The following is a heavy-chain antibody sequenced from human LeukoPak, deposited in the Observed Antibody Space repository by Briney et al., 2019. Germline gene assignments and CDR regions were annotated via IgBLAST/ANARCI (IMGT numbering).Heavy chain of an antibody. D-gene: IGHD3-3*01. CDR1: GGSISSGSYY. CDR3: ARVRPEITIFGVAMIFDY. V-gene: IGHV4-61*02. Sequence: PSETLSLTCTVSGGSISSGSYYWSWIRQPAGKGLEWIGRIYTSGSTNYHPSLKSRVTISVDTSKNQFSLKLSSVTAADTAVYYCARVRPEITIFGVAMIFDYWGQGTLVTVSS. J-gene: IGHJ4*02. CDR2: IYTSGST.